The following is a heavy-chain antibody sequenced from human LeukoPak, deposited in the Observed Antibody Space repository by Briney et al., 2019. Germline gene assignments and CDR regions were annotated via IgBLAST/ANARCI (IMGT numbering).Heavy chain of an antibody. Sequence: GESLKISCKGSGYSFTNYWIALVRQMPGKGLEWMGIIYPGDSDTRYSPSFQGQVTISVDKSISTAYLQWSSLKASDTAMYYCARRSDYGDTSDLSRAMDVWGQGTTVSVSS. V-gene: IGHV5-51*01. D-gene: IGHD4-23*01. CDR1: GYSFTNYW. CDR2: IYPGDSDT. J-gene: IGHJ6*02. CDR3: ARRSDYGDTSDLSRAMDV.